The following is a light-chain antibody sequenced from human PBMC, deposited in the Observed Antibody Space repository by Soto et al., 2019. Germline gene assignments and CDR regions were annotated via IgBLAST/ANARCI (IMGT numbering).Light chain of an antibody. Sequence: QAALTQPPSASGSAGQSVAISCTGTCSDVGGYNYVSWYQQHPGKAPKLMIYEVNKRPSGVPDRFSGSKSGNTASLTVSGLQAEDEADYYCSSYAGSSNVFGTGTKVTVL. V-gene: IGLV2-8*01. CDR1: CSDVGGYNY. CDR3: SSYAGSSNV. J-gene: IGLJ1*01. CDR2: EVN.